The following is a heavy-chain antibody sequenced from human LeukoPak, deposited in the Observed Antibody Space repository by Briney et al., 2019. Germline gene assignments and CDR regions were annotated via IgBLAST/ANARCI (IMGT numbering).Heavy chain of an antibody. D-gene: IGHD3-10*01. Sequence: GGSLRLSCEASGFTFSSYVMNWVRQAPGRGLEWVSTIDDSGITTKYADSVKGRFTISRDDSKSTLFLQMSSLRAEDTAIYYCVKSSETYHYDYWGQGILVTVSS. V-gene: IGHV3-23*01. CDR3: VKSSETYHYDY. J-gene: IGHJ4*02. CDR1: GFTFSSYV. CDR2: IDDSGITT.